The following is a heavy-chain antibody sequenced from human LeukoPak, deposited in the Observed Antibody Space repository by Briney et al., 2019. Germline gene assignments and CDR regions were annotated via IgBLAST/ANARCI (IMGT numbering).Heavy chain of an antibody. CDR1: GYTFTGYY. J-gene: IGHJ4*02. V-gene: IGHV1-2*02. CDR2: INPNSGGT. D-gene: IGHD3-10*01. CDR3: ARDWGFDSGSYYPY. Sequence: GASVKVSCKASGYTFTGYYMRWVRQAPGQGLEWMGWINPNSGGTNYAQKFQGRVTMTRDTSISTAYMELSRLRSDDTAVYYCARDWGFDSGSYYPYWGQGTLVTVSS.